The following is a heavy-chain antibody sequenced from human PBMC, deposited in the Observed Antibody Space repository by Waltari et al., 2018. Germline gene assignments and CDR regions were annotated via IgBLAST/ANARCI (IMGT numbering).Heavy chain of an antibody. Sequence: QVHLVESGGGLVKPGGSLRLTCAASGFSFTDYYMNWLRQAPGKGLEWVSYISNSGTTIYYADSVKGRFTISRDNAKNSLYLQMNSLSAEDTAVYYCARDLTWVAAFDLWGQGTMVTVSS. J-gene: IGHJ3*01. V-gene: IGHV3-11*04. CDR3: ARDLTWVAAFDL. D-gene: IGHD2-15*01. CDR2: ISNSGTTI. CDR1: GFSFTDYY.